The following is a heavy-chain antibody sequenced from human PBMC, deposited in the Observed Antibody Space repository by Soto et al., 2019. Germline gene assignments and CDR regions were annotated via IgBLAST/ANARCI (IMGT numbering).Heavy chain of an antibody. D-gene: IGHD3-10*01. CDR2: ISYDGSNK. CDR3: AKATYGYSYYYGMDV. CDR1: GLTFSDFG. V-gene: IGHV3-30*18. Sequence: QVPLVESGGGVVQPGRSLVLSCAASGLTFSDFGMHWVRQTPGKGPEWVAVISYDGSNKYYADSVKGRFTISRDDSKNALYLQMNSLRGEDTATYYCAKATYGYSYYYGMDVWGQGTTVTVYS. J-gene: IGHJ6*02.